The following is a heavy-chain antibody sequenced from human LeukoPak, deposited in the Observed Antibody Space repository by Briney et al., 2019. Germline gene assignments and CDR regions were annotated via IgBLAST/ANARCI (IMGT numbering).Heavy chain of an antibody. V-gene: IGHV3-21*01. Sequence: GGSLRLSCAASGFTFSSYSMNWVRQAPGRGLEWVSSISSSSSYIYYADSVKGRFTISRDNAKNSLYLQMNSLRAEDTAVYYCARYLYSSGWLLYWGQGTLVTVSS. CDR1: GFTFSSYS. J-gene: IGHJ4*02. D-gene: IGHD6-19*01. CDR3: ARYLYSSGWLLY. CDR2: ISSSSSYI.